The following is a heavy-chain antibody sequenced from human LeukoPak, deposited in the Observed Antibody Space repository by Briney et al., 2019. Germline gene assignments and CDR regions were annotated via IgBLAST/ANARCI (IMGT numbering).Heavy chain of an antibody. V-gene: IGHV1-8*01. D-gene: IGHD3-22*01. CDR3: ARGSHYYDSSGYSRYYYYYGMDV. CDR2: MNPNSGNT. Sequence: ASVKVSCKASGYTFTSYDINWVRQATGQGLEWMGWMNPNSGNTGYAQKFQGRVTMTRNTSISTAYMELSSLRSEDTAVYYCARGSHYYDSSGYSRYYYYYGMDVWGQGTTVTVSS. CDR1: GYTFTSYD. J-gene: IGHJ6*02.